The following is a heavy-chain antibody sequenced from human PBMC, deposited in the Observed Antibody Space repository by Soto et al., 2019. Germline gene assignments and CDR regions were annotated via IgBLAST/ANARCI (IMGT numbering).Heavy chain of an antibody. CDR1: GFTFSSYG. CDR3: ARDYTRDYYGSGSYLKV. D-gene: IGHD3-10*01. CDR2: IWYDGSNK. Sequence: GGSLRLSCAASGFTFSSYGMHWVRQAPGKGLEWVAVIWYDGSNKYYADSVKGRFTISRDNSKNTLYLQMNSLRAEDTAVYYCARDYTRDYYGSGSYLKVWGQGTTVTVSS. V-gene: IGHV3-33*01. J-gene: IGHJ6*02.